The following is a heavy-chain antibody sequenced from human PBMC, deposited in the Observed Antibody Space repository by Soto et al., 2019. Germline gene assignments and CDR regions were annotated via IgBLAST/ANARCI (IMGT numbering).Heavy chain of an antibody. CDR1: GYSISSYY. V-gene: IGHV4-59*01. D-gene: IGHD3-22*01. CDR2: IYYSGST. J-gene: IGHJ4*02. Sequence: PSETLSLTCTVSGYSISSYYWSWIRQPPGKGLEWIGYIYYSGSTNYNPSLKSRVTISVDTSKNQFSLKLSSVTAADTAVYYCARDGYYYDSSGYYPDWGQGTLVTVSS. CDR3: ARDGYYYDSSGYYPD.